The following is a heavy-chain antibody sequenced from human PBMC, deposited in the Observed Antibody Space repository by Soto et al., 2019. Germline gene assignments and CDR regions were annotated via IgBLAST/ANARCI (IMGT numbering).Heavy chain of an antibody. J-gene: IGHJ5*02. Sequence: GGSLRLSCAASGFTFSSYGMHWVRQAPGKGLEWVAVISYDGSNKYYADSVKGRFTISRDNSKNTLYLQMNSLRAEDTAVYYCAKDNIAVAGSWGQGTLVTVSS. D-gene: IGHD6-19*01. CDR3: AKDNIAVAGS. CDR2: ISYDGSNK. CDR1: GFTFSSYG. V-gene: IGHV3-30*18.